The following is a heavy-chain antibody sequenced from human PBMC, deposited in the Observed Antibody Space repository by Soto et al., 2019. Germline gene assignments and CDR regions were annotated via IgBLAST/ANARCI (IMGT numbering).Heavy chain of an antibody. CDR2: IYYSGST. J-gene: IGHJ4*02. V-gene: IGHV4-61*01. Sequence: QVQLQESGPGLVKPSETLSLTCIVSGGSVSSGNYYWSWIRQPPGKGLDWIGYIYYSGSTNYNPSLQSLVTISVDTSKTPFSLKLSSVTAADSAVYYCAREDRLVAAPINYWGQGTLVTVSS. CDR1: GGSVSSGNYY. CDR3: AREDRLVAAPINY. D-gene: IGHD2-15*01.